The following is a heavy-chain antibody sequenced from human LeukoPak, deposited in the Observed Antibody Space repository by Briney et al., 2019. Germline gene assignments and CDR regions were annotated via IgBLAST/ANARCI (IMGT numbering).Heavy chain of an antibody. CDR3: ARGAGRGGSDY. Sequence: GGSLRLSCVASEFTFSGSWMTWVRQAPGKGLEWVATTTPDGGEKYYVGSVKGRFTISRDNAKNSLYLQMNSLRAEDTAVYYCARGAGRGGSDYWGQGTLVTVSS. V-gene: IGHV3-7*01. CDR2: TTPDGGEK. J-gene: IGHJ4*02. D-gene: IGHD3-16*01. CDR1: EFTFSGSW.